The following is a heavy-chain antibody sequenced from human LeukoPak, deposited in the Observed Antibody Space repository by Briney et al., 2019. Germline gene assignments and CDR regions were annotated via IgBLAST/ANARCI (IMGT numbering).Heavy chain of an antibody. CDR1: GFTLSSNY. J-gene: IGHJ4*02. CDR2: IYSGGST. V-gene: IGHV3-66*01. Sequence: GGSLRLSCAPSGFTLSSNYMSCVRQAAGKGLEWGSGIYSGGSTYYAASVKGRFTISRDNSKNTLYLQMNSLRAEDTAVYYCARGRGGLLWFGEFNSWGQGTLVTVSS. D-gene: IGHD3-10*01. CDR3: ARGRGGLLWFGEFNS.